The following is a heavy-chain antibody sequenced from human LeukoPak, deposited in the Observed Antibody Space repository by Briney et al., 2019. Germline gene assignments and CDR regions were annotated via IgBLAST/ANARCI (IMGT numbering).Heavy chain of an antibody. V-gene: IGHV3-23*01. CDR3: ARELVSLGTGYFDL. CDR1: GFTFGTYG. D-gene: IGHD7-27*01. CDR2: ITGSSTWT. Sequence: GGSLRLSCEASGFTFGTYGMTWVRQAPGKGLAWVSGITGSSTWTYYADSVRGRFTISRDNSKSTLHLQMNNLTADDTAIYFCARELVSLGTGYFDLWGRGTLVTVSS. J-gene: IGHJ2*01.